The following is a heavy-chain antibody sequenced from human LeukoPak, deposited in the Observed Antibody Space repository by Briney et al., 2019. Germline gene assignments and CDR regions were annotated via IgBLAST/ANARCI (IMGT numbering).Heavy chain of an antibody. CDR2: ISWNSGSI. V-gene: IGHV3-9*01. D-gene: IGHD2/OR15-2a*01. J-gene: IGHJ4*02. CDR1: GFTFDDYV. CDR3: AKAKYGTHYYFDY. Sequence: GGSLRLSCAASGFTFDDYVMHWVRQAPGKGLEWVSGISWNSGSIGYADSVKGRFTISRDNAKNSLYLQMNSLRAEDTALYYCAKAKYGTHYYFDYWGQGTLVTVSS.